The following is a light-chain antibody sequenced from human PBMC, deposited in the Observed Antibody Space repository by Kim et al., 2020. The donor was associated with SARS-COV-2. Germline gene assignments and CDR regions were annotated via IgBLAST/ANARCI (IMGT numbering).Light chain of an antibody. J-gene: IGKJ2*01. CDR2: DAS. Sequence: LSPGERTTLSCRASQSVSSYLAWYQQKPGQAPRLLIYDASNRATGIPARFSGSGSGTDFTLTISSLEPEDFAVYYCQQRSNWPPYTFGQGTKLEI. CDR3: QQRSNWPPYT. CDR1: QSVSSY. V-gene: IGKV3-11*01.